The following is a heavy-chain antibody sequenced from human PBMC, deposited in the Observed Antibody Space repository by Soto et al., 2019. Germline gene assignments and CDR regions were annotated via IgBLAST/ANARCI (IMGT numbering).Heavy chain of an antibody. CDR1: GFIFENFG. CDR3: AKNQGVELVPLATVDWFDP. Sequence: GGSLRLSCAASGFIFENFGLSWVRQAPGKGLEWISSISGSGFRKYYADSVKGRFTISRDNSKSTGYLELNKLSAEDTAVYHCAKNQGVELVPLATVDWFDPWGQGSVVNVSS. CDR2: ISGSGFRK. J-gene: IGHJ5*02. V-gene: IGHV3-23*01. D-gene: IGHD1-26*01.